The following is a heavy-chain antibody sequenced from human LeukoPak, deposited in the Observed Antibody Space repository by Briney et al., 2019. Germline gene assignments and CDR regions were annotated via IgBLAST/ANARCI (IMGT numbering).Heavy chain of an antibody. CDR3: ARLGVGATRGAFDI. Sequence: GGSLRLSCAASGFTFDDYGMSWVRQAPGKGLEWVSGINWNGGSTGYADSVKGRFTISRDNAKNSLYLQMNSLRAEDTALYYCARLGVGATRGAFDIWGQGTMVTVSS. CDR2: INWNGGST. J-gene: IGHJ3*02. V-gene: IGHV3-20*04. CDR1: GFTFDDYG. D-gene: IGHD1-26*01.